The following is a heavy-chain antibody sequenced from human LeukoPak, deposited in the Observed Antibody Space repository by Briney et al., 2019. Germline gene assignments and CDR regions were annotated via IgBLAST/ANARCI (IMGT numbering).Heavy chain of an antibody. Sequence: PGGSLRLSCAASGLTFSSYEMNWVRQAPGKGLEWVSSISSTSSNIYYADSVKGRFTISRDNAKNSLYLQMNSLRAEDTAVYYCARGGYSGYVTFDIWGQGTMVTVSS. CDR1: GLTFSSYE. J-gene: IGHJ3*02. D-gene: IGHD5-12*01. CDR2: ISSTSSNI. V-gene: IGHV3-21*01. CDR3: ARGGYSGYVTFDI.